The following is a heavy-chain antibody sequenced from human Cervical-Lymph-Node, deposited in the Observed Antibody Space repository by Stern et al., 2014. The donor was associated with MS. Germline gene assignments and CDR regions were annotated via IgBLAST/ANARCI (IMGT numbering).Heavy chain of an antibody. CDR3: AAELGGSYYFDY. CDR1: GGSISSGGYY. Sequence: VHLVESGPGLVKPSQTLSLTCTVSGGSISSGGYYWSWIRQHPGKGLEXIGYIYYSGSTYYNPSLKSRVTISVDTSKNQFSLKLSSVTAADTAVYYCAAELGGSYYFDYWGQGTLVTVSS. V-gene: IGHV4-31*03. J-gene: IGHJ4*02. CDR2: IYYSGST. D-gene: IGHD1-26*01.